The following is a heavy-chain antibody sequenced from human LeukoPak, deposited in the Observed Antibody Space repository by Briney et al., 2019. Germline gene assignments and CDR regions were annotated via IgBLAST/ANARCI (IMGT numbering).Heavy chain of an antibody. D-gene: IGHD6-6*01. J-gene: IGHJ4*02. CDR3: ARMRPELDY. CDR2: ISSSGTTI. V-gene: IGHV3-48*03. Sequence: GGSLRLSCVVSGFTFSSYEMNWVRQAPGKGLEWVSYISSSGTTIYYADSVKGRFSISRDNAKNSLFLQMSSLTAEDTAVYYCARMRPELDYWGQGTLVTVSS. CDR1: GFTFSSYE.